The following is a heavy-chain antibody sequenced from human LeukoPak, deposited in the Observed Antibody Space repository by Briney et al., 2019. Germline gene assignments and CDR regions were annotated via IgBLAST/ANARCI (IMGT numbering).Heavy chain of an antibody. CDR1: GFTFSSYW. Sequence: GGSLRLSCAASGFTFSSYWMSWVRQAPGKGLEWVANIKQDGSEKYYVDSVKGRFTISRDNAKNSLYLQMNSLRAEDTAVYYCARVGSGWAFDYWGQGTLVTVXX. V-gene: IGHV3-7*01. CDR3: ARVGSGWAFDY. D-gene: IGHD6-19*01. J-gene: IGHJ4*02. CDR2: IKQDGSEK.